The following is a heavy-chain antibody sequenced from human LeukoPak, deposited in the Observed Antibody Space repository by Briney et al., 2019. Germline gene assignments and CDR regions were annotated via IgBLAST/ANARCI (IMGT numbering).Heavy chain of an antibody. D-gene: IGHD3-10*01. Sequence: GGSLRLSCAASGFTVTSYAMNWVRQAPEKGLEWVATISTSGGSTYYADFVEGRFTISRDNSKNTLYLQMNSLRAEDTAVYYCARMAVWFGELGSYYFDYWGQGTLVTVSS. CDR1: GFTVTSYA. CDR3: ARMAVWFGELGSYYFDY. V-gene: IGHV3-23*01. J-gene: IGHJ4*02. CDR2: ISTSGGST.